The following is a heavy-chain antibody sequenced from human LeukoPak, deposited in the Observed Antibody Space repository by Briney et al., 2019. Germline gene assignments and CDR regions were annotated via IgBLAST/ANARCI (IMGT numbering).Heavy chain of an antibody. CDR3: AKDLDTAMVSSGDY. J-gene: IGHJ4*02. CDR1: GFTFSNYA. V-gene: IGHV3-23*01. CDR2: ISGSGGST. D-gene: IGHD5-18*01. Sequence: GGSLRLSCEASGFTFSNYAMSWVRQAPGKGLECVSPISGSGGSTYYRDSVKGRFTISRDNSKNTLYLQMNSLRAEDTAVYYCAKDLDTAMVSSGDYWGQGTLVTVSS.